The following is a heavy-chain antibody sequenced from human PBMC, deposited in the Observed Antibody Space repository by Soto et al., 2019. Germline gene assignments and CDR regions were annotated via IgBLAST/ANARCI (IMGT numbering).Heavy chain of an antibody. CDR3: ARGGGGAALADFDY. V-gene: IGHV3-64*02. Sequence: EVQLVESGEGLVQPGGSLRLSCAASGFIFSRHAMHWVRQAPGKRLEYVSAISSNGGSTYYADSVKGRFSVSRGNSKNTLYLQMGNLRAEDTAVYYCARGGGGAALADFDYWGQGTLVTVSS. CDR1: GFIFSRHA. J-gene: IGHJ4*02. D-gene: IGHD3-16*01. CDR2: ISSNGGST.